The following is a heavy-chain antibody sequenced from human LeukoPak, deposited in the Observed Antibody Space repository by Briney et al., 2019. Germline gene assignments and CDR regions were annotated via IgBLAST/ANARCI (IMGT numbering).Heavy chain of an antibody. CDR1: GGSISSYYW. V-gene: IGHV2-70*11. J-gene: IGHJ4*02. D-gene: IGHD3-22*01. CDR2: IDWDDDK. Sequence: TLSLTCTVSGGSISSYYWSWIRQPPGKALEWLARIDWDDDKYYSTSLKTRLTISKDTSKNQVVLTMTNMDPVDTATYYCARIRADPMGYDSRHFDYWGQGTLVTVSS. CDR3: ARIRADPMGYDSRHFDY.